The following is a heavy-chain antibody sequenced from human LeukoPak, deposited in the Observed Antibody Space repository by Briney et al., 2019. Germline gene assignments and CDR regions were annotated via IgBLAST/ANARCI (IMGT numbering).Heavy chain of an antibody. V-gene: IGHV5-51*01. J-gene: IGHJ5*02. D-gene: IGHD6-13*01. CDR3: ARHGGRIAAAGDNNWFDP. CDR2: IYPGDSDT. Sequence: GESLKISCQGSGYSFTSYWIGWVRQMPGKGLEWMGIIYPGDSDTRYSPSFQGQVTISADKSISTAYLQWSSLKASDTAMCYCARHGGRIAAAGDNNWFDPWGQGTLVTVSS. CDR1: GYSFTSYW.